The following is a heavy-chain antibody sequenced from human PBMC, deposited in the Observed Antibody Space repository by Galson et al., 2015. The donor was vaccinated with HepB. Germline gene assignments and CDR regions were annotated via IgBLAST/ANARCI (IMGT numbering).Heavy chain of an antibody. CDR1: GFTFDDYT. D-gene: IGHD6-19*01. J-gene: IGHJ4*02. CDR2: VSWDGGST. Sequence: SLRLSCAASGFTFDDYTMHWVRQAPGKGLEWVSLVSWDGGSTYYADSVKGRFTISRDNSKNSLYLQMNSLRTEDTALYYCAKGGMAGLPPDYWGQGTLVTVSS. V-gene: IGHV3-43*01. CDR3: AKGGMAGLPPDY.